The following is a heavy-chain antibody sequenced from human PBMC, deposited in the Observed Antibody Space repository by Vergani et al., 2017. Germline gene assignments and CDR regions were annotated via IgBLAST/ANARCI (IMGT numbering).Heavy chain of an antibody. D-gene: IGHD1-26*01. CDR3: AKDRPRDWETPLFLFDY. J-gene: IGHJ4*02. Sequence: EVQLVESGGGLVQPGRSLRLSCTVSGFTFTSYGISWVRQAPGKGLEWVSGISASGGSTYYTDSVKGRFIISRDISKNTLYLQMSSLRADDTAVYYCAKDRPRDWETPLFLFDYWGQGTLVAVSS. CDR1: GFTFTSYG. V-gene: IGHV3-23*04. CDR2: ISASGGST.